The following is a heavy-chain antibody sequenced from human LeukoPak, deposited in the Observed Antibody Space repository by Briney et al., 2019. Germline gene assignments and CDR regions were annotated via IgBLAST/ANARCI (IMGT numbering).Heavy chain of an antibody. V-gene: IGHV1-2*02. CDR3: ARARDQGYGDYNSAFDI. CDR1: GYTFTGYY. D-gene: IGHD4-17*01. J-gene: IGHJ3*02. CDR2: INPNSGGT. Sequence: ASVKVSCKASGYTFTGYYMHWVRQAPGQGLEWMGWINPNSGGTNYAQKFQGRVTMTRDTSTSTAYMELSRLRSDDTAVYYCARARDQGYGDYNSAFDIWGQGTMVTVSS.